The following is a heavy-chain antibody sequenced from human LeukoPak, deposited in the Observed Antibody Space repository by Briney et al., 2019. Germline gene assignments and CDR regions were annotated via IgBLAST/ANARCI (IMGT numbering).Heavy chain of an antibody. D-gene: IGHD5-24*01. CDR1: GGSISSHY. V-gene: IGHV4-59*11. CDR3: ARDGYNGRVAFDP. J-gene: IGHJ5*02. Sequence: PSETLSLTCTVSGGSISSHYWSWIRQPPGKGLEWIGYIYYSGSTNYNPSLKSRVTISVDTSKNQFSLKLSSVTAADTAVYYCARDGYNGRVAFDPWGQGTLVTVSS. CDR2: IYYSGST.